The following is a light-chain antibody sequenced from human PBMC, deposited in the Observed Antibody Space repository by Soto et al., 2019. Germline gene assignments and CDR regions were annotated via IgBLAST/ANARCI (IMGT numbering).Light chain of an antibody. CDR2: GAS. Sequence: EIVLTQSPGTLSLSPGGRATLSCRASRSVSSSFLAWYQQKPGQAPRLLIYGASSRATGIPDRFSGSGSGTDFTLTISRLEPEDAGIYYCQQRSHWPPITFGQGTRLEV. CDR3: QQRSHWPPIT. CDR1: RSVSSSF. V-gene: IGKV3D-20*02. J-gene: IGKJ5*01.